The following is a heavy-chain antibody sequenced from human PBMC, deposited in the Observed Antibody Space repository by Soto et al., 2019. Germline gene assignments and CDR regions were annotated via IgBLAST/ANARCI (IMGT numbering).Heavy chain of an antibody. CDR2: ISGSGGST. CDR3: AKDHPITMILVVTNTPDY. CDR1: GFTFSSYA. D-gene: IGHD3-22*01. V-gene: IGHV3-23*01. Sequence: GGSLRLSCAASGFTFSSYAMSWVRQAPGKGLEWVSAISGSGGSTYYADSVKGRFTISRDNSKNTLYLQMNSLRAEDTAVYYCAKDHPITMILVVTNTPDYWGQGTLVTVSS. J-gene: IGHJ4*02.